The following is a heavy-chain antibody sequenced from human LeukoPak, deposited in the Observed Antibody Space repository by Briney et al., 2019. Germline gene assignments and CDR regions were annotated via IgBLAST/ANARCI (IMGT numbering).Heavy chain of an antibody. CDR2: IYSGGST. D-gene: IGHD2-2*01. J-gene: IGHJ4*02. CDR3: AMSKGAVVPLDY. V-gene: IGHV3-53*01. Sequence: PGGSLSLSCAASGFTVSSNYMSWVRQAPGKGLEWVSVIYSGGSTYYADSVKGRFTISRDNSKNTLYLQMNSLRAEDTAVYYCAMSKGAVVPLDYWGQGTLVTVSS. CDR1: GFTVSSNY.